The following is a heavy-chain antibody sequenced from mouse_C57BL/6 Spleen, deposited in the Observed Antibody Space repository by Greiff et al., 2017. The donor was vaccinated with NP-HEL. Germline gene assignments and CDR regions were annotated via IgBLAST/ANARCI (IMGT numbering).Heavy chain of an antibody. CDR2: INPYNGGT. Sequence: VQLQQSGPVLVKPGASVKMSCKASGYTFTDYYMNWVKQSHGKSLEWIGVINPYNGGTSYNQKFKGKATLTVDKSSSTAYMELNSLTSEDSAVYYCARDSNYFDYWGQGTTLTVSA. CDR1: GYTFTDYY. CDR3: ARDSNYFDY. D-gene: IGHD2-5*01. J-gene: IGHJ2*01. V-gene: IGHV1-19*01.